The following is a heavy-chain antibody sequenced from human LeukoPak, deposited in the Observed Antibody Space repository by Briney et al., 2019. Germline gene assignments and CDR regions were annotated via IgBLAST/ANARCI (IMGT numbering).Heavy chain of an antibody. D-gene: IGHD2-15*01. Sequence: GGTTYSADSVTGRSTISRDSSKNILYLQMNSLRAEDTAVYYCATIRGQYCSGGSCYGPDYWGQGTLVTVSS. V-gene: IGHV3-23*01. CDR3: ATIRGQYCSGGSCYGPDY. CDR2: GGTT. J-gene: IGHJ4*02.